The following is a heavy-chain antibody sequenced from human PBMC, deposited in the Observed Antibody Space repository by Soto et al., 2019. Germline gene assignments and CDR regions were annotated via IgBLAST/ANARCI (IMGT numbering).Heavy chain of an antibody. CDR3: ARDGTLYDSSAYYYVY. CDR2: IIPVFGKA. CDR1: GGTFSRYA. J-gene: IGHJ4*02. V-gene: IGHV1-69*13. D-gene: IGHD3-22*01. Sequence: SVKVSCKASGGTFSRYAINWLRQAPGQGLEWMGGIIPVFGKANYAQKFQGRVTITADESTTTGYMELRSLTSEDTAVYYCARDGTLYDSSAYYYVYWGQGTLVTVSS.